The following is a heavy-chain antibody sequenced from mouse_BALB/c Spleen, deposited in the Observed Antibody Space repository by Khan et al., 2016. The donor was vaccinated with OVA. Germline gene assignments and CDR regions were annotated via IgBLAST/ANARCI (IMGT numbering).Heavy chain of an antibody. V-gene: IGHV1-87*01. CDR2: IYPGDGDT. CDR3: ARTGGPDDGYFGYFDV. J-gene: IGHJ1*01. CDR1: GYTFTSYW. D-gene: IGHD2-3*01. Sequence: VQLQQSGAELARPGASVKLSCKASGYTFTSYWMQWVKQRPGQGLEWIGAIYPGDGDTRYTQKFKGKATLTADKSSSTAYMQLSTLASEDSAVFYWARTGGPDDGYFGYFDVWGAGTTVTVSS.